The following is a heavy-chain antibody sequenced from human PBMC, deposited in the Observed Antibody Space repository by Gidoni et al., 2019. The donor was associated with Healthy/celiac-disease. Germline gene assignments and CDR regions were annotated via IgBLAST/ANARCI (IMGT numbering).Heavy chain of an antibody. D-gene: IGHD6-13*01. Sequence: QVQLVESGGGVVQPGRSLRLSCAASGFTFSSYGMHWVRPAPGKGLEWVAVISYDGSNKYYADSVKGRFTISRDNSKNTLYLQMNSLRAEDTAVYYCAKPAVGSSWFYFDYWGQGTLVTVSS. CDR1: GFTFSSYG. CDR2: ISYDGSNK. V-gene: IGHV3-30*18. J-gene: IGHJ4*02. CDR3: AKPAVGSSWFYFDY.